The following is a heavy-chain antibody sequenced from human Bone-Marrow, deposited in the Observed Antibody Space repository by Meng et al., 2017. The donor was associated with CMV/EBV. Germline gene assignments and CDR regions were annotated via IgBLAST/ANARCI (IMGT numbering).Heavy chain of an antibody. V-gene: IGHV2-26*01. CDR2: IFSNDEK. CDR1: GFSLSNARMG. Sequence: SGPTLVKPTETLTLTCTVSGFSLSNARMGVSWIRQPPGKALEWLAHIFSNDEKSYSTSLKSRLTISRDNSKNTAYVQMNSLRAEDTAVYYCARDSGHGGAMDVWGQGTAVTVSS. CDR3: ARDSGHGGAMDV. J-gene: IGHJ6*02. D-gene: IGHD3-16*01.